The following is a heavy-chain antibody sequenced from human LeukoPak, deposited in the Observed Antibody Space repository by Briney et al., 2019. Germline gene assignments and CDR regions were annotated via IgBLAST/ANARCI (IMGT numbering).Heavy chain of an antibody. CDR1: GFTFSSYE. J-gene: IGHJ5*02. Sequence: GGSLRLSCAASGFTFSSYEMNWVRQAPGKGLEGVSYISNSGSTIYYADSVKGRFTISRDNAKNSLYLQMNSLRAEDTAVYYCARDPSIVGATKPHWFDPWGQGTLVTVSS. CDR3: ARDPSIVGATKPHWFDP. CDR2: ISNSGSTI. V-gene: IGHV3-48*03. D-gene: IGHD1-26*01.